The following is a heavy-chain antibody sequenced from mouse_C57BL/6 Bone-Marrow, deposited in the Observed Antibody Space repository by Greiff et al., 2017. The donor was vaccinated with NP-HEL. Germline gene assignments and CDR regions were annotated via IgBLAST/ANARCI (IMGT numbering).Heavy chain of an antibody. D-gene: IGHD1-1*01. V-gene: IGHV1-42*01. CDR1: GYSFTGYY. Sequence: VQLQQSGPELVKPGASVKISCKASGYSFTGYYMNWVKQSPEKSLEWIGEINPSTGGTSYNQKFKAKATLTVDKSSSTAYMQLKSLTSEDSAVYYCASSLITTVVNWYFDVWGTGTTVTVSS. J-gene: IGHJ1*03. CDR2: INPSTGGT. CDR3: ASSLITTVVNWYFDV.